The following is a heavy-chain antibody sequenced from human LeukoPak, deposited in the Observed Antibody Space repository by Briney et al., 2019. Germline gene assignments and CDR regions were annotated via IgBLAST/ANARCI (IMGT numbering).Heavy chain of an antibody. CDR1: GGSISSYY. D-gene: IGHD6-13*01. J-gene: IGHJ6*03. CDR2: IYTSGST. V-gene: IGHV4-4*07. CDR3: ARAVSPLAAAGPYYYYYYMDV. Sequence: SETLSLTCTVSGGSISSYYWSWIRQPAGKGLEWIGRIYTSGSTNYNPSLKSRVTISVDTSKNQFSLKLSSVTAADTAVYYCARAVSPLAAAGPYYYYYYMDVWGKGTTVTISS.